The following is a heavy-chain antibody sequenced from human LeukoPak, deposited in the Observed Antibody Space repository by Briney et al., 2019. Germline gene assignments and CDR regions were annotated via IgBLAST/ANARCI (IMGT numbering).Heavy chain of an antibody. V-gene: IGHV3-66*02. Sequence: GGSLRLSCGASGFTFRNFWMNWVRQAPGKGLEWVSVIYSGGSTYYADSVKGRFTISRDNSKNMVYLQLNSLRAEDTAVYYCARTREQWQVLDYWGQGTLVTVSS. CDR1: GFTFRNFW. CDR2: IYSGGST. J-gene: IGHJ4*02. CDR3: ARTREQWQVLDY. D-gene: IGHD6-19*01.